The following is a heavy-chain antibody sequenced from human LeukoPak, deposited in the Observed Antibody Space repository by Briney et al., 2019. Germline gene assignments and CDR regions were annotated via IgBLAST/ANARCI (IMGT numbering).Heavy chain of an antibody. J-gene: IGHJ5*02. CDR2: INPNSGGA. CDR1: GYTFTGYY. Sequence: EASVKVSCKASGYTFTGYYMHRVRQAPGQGLEWMGWINPNSGGANYAQKFQGGVTMTRDTSISTAYMELSRLRSDDTAVYYCARGSCSGGSCYSRWFDPWGQGTLVTVSS. D-gene: IGHD2-15*01. CDR3: ARGSCSGGSCYSRWFDP. V-gene: IGHV1-2*02.